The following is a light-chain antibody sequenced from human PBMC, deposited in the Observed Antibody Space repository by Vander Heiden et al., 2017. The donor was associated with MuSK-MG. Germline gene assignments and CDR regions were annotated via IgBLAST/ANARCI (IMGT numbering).Light chain of an antibody. CDR3: RQDSSFPWT. V-gene: IGKV1-17*03. CDR1: QGITNY. CDR2: GAS. Sequence: DIQMTQSPSAMSASVGDRVTITCRASQGITNYLAWFQQKPGKVPKRLIYGASNLHSGVPSRFSGSRSGTEFTLTISSLQPEDSATYYCRQDSSFPWTFGQGTKVEIK. J-gene: IGKJ1*01.